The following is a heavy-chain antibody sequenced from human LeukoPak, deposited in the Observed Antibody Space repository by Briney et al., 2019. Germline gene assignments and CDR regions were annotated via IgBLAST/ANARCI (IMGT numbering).Heavy chain of an antibody. D-gene: IGHD2-2*01. V-gene: IGHV1-69*13. CDR3: VRGTYQLLRFGPIFYMDV. Sequence: SVKVSCKASGGTFSGYAISWVRQSAGQGLEWMGGFIPTLGTEKKGQKFQGRVTITADEYTTTAYMELRSLTSHDTAVYYCVRGTYQLLRFGPIFYMDVWGTGTTITIS. J-gene: IGHJ6*03. CDR1: GGTFSGYA. CDR2: FIPTLGTE.